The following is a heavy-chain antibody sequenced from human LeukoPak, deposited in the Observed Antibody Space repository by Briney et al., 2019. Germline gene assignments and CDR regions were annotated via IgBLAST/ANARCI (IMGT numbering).Heavy chain of an antibody. D-gene: IGHD5-24*01. Sequence: SETLSLTCTVSGGSISSHYWSWIRQPPGKGLEWLGYIYYSASINYSPSLKSRVTISVDTSKNQFSLKLSSVTAADTAVYYCARTSWLQSSCYVDYWGQGTLVTVSS. CDR3: ARTSWLQSSCYVDY. V-gene: IGHV4-59*08. CDR2: IYYSASI. CDR1: GGSISSHY. J-gene: IGHJ4*02.